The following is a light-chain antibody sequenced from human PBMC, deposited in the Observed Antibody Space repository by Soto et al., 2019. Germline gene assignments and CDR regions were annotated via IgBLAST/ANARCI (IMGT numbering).Light chain of an antibody. J-gene: IGLJ1*01. CDR1: SSDVGGYKY. Sequence: QSVLTQPASVSEFPGQSITISCTGSSSDVGGYKYVSWYQQHPGKAPKLLIYDVTNRPSGVSNRFSGSKSGYTASLTISGLQSGDEADYYCSSYTSFKTLVFGTGTKVTVL. CDR2: DVT. CDR3: SSYTSFKTLV. V-gene: IGLV2-14*01.